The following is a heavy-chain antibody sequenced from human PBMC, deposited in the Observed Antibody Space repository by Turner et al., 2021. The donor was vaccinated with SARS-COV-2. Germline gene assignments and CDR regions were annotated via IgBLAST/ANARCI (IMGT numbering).Heavy chain of an antibody. D-gene: IGHD1-26*01. CDR2: IYYSGST. CDR1: GGSISSSSYY. CDR3: ARHSPELRGDYFDY. J-gene: IGHJ4*02. Sequence: QLQMQESGPGLVKPSETLSLTCTVSGGSISSSSYYWGWIRLPPGTGLELIGSIYYSGSTYYNPSLKSRVTISVDTSKNQFSLRLSSVTAADTAVYYCARHSPELRGDYFDYWGQGTLVTVSS. V-gene: IGHV4-39*01.